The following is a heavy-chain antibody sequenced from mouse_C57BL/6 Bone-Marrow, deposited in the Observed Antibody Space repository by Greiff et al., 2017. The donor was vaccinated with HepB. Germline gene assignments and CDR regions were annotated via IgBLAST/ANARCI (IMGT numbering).Heavy chain of an antibody. CDR1: GYTFTSYT. V-gene: IGHV1-4*01. CDR2: INPSSGYT. CDR3: ARSDDYAEYYAMDY. D-gene: IGHD2-4*01. Sequence: VQLQQSGAELARPGASVKMSCKASGYTFTSYTMHWVKQRPGQGLEWIGYINPSSGYTKYNQKFKDKATLTADKSSSTAYMQLSSLTSEDSAVYYCARSDDYAEYYAMDYWGQGTSVTVSS. J-gene: IGHJ4*01.